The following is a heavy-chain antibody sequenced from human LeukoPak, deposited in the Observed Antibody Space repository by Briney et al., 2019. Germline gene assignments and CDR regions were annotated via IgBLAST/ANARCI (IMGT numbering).Heavy chain of an antibody. Sequence: SGPTLVSPTQTLTLTCTFSGFSLNTHRVGVGWVRQPPGNALARLAVIRFYDVTLYTPSLLGRLTITNDTSNNQVVLRLTDVTPVDTATYYCARRLTFGPTFDWWGQGMLVTVSS. CDR1: GFSLNTHRVG. J-gene: IGHJ4*02. CDR2: IRFYDVT. D-gene: IGHD3-16*01. V-gene: IGHV2-5*01. CDR3: ARRLTFGPTFDW.